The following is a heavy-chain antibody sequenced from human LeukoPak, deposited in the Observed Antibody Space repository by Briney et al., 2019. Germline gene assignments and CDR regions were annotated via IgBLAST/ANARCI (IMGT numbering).Heavy chain of an antibody. CDR3: ARGGSYLSFDY. V-gene: IGHV4-59*01. CDR2: IYYSGST. J-gene: IGHJ4*02. Sequence: PSETLSLTCTVSGGFISSYYWSWIRQPPGKGLEWIGYIYYSGSTNYNPSLKSRVTISVDTSKNQFSLKLSSVTAADTAVYYCARGGSYLSFDYWGQGTLVTVSS. CDR1: GGFISSYY. D-gene: IGHD3-16*02.